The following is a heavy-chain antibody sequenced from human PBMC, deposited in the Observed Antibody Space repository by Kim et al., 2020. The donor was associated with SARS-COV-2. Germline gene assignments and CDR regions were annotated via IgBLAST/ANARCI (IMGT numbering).Heavy chain of an antibody. D-gene: IGHD5-12*01. Sequence: GGSLRLSCAASGFTFSSYAMHWVRQAPGKGLEWVAVISYDGSNKYYADSVKGRFTISRDNSKNTLYLQMNSLRAEDTAVYYCAKAGYRWDYFDYWGQGTLVTVSS. J-gene: IGHJ4*02. CDR3: AKAGYRWDYFDY. CDR2: ISYDGSNK. CDR1: GFTFSSYA. V-gene: IGHV3-30-3*01.